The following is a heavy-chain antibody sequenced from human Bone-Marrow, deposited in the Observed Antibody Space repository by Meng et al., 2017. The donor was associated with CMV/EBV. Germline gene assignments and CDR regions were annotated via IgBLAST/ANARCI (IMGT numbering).Heavy chain of an antibody. Sequence: GESLKISCAASGFTFSSYAMHWVRQAPGKGLEWVALILYDGSNKYYADSVKGRFTISRDNSKNTLYLQMNSLRAEDTAVYYCARGAGYGMDVWGQGTTVTVSS. CDR3: ARGAGYGMDV. V-gene: IGHV3-30-3*01. J-gene: IGHJ6*02. CDR2: ILYDGSNK. CDR1: GFTFSSYA. D-gene: IGHD6-25*01.